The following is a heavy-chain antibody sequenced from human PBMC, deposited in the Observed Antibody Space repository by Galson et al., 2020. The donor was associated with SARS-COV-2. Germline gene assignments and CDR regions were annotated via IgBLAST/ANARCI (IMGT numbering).Heavy chain of an antibody. CDR3: ARDGPSSWFHYFDY. V-gene: IGHV4-59*01. Sequence: SETLSLTCTVSGGSISSYYWSWIRQPPGKGLEWIGYIYYSGSTNYNPSLKSRVTISVDTSKNQFSLKLSSVTAADTAVYYCARDGPSSWFHYFDYWGQGTLVTVSS. CDR1: GGSISSYY. D-gene: IGHD6-13*01. CDR2: IYYSGST. J-gene: IGHJ4*02.